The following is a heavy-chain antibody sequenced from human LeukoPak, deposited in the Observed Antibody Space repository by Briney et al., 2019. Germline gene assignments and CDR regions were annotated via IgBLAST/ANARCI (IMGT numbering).Heavy chain of an antibody. CDR3: ARDLGYSYGVYYYYYYMDV. CDR2: INPNSGGT. Sequence: ASVKVSCKASGYTFTGYYMHWVRQAPGQGLEWMGWINPNSGGTNYAQKFQGRVTMTRDTSISTAYMELSRLRSDDTAVYYCARDLGYSYGVYYYYYYMDVWGKETTVTVSS. V-gene: IGHV1-2*02. CDR1: GYTFTGYY. D-gene: IGHD5-18*01. J-gene: IGHJ6*03.